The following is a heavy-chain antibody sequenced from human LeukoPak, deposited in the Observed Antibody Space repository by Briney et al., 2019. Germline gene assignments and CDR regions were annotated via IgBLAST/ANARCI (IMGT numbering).Heavy chain of an antibody. CDR1: GGSISSGSYY. Sequence: PSETLSLTCTVSGGSISSGSYYWSWIRQPAGKGLEWIGRIYTSGSTNYNPSLKSLVTISVDTSKNQFSLKLSSVTAADTAVYYCARAKWFGELLWFDYWGQGTLVTVSS. CDR2: IYTSGST. V-gene: IGHV4-61*02. CDR3: ARAKWFGELLWFDY. J-gene: IGHJ4*02. D-gene: IGHD3-10*01.